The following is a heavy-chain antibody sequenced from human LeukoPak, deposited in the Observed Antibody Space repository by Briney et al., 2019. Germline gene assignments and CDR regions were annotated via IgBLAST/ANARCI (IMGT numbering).Heavy chain of an antibody. CDR2: IYYSGST. Sequence: SETLSLTCTVSGGSISSSSFYWGWIRQPPGKGLEWIGSIYYSGSTCYNPSLKSRVTISVDTSKNEFSLRLSSVTAADTAVYYCAHFRGGAFDFWGRGTMVTVSS. CDR1: GGSISSSSFY. D-gene: IGHD3-16*01. CDR3: AHFRGGAFDF. J-gene: IGHJ3*01. V-gene: IGHV4-39*01.